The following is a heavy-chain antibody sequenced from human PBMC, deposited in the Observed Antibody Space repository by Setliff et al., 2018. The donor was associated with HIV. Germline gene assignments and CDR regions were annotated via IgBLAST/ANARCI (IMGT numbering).Heavy chain of an antibody. CDR3: ARVRYCSGGSCYGGEYWFDP. Sequence: ASVKVSCKASGYTFTSYYIHWVRQAPGQGLEWMGVIHPSGGSTSYGQSFQDRVTMTRDTSTSTVYMELSSLRSEDTAVYYCARVRYCSGGSCYGGEYWFDPWGQGTLVTVSS. CDR2: IHPSGGST. CDR1: GYTFTSYY. V-gene: IGHV1-46*01. D-gene: IGHD2-15*01. J-gene: IGHJ5*02.